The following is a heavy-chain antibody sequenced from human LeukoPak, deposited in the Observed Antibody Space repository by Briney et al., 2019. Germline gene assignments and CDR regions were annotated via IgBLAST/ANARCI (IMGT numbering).Heavy chain of an antibody. CDR2: ISSSSSYI. CDR1: GFTFSSYS. V-gene: IGHV3-21*01. Sequence: PGGSLRPSCAASGFTFSSYSMNWVRQAPGKGLEWVSSISSSSSYIYYADSVKGRFTISRDNAKNTLYLQMSSLRAEDTAVYYCASPGYKRHDILTGWFDPWGQGTLVTVSS. D-gene: IGHD3-9*01. CDR3: ASPGYKRHDILTGWFDP. J-gene: IGHJ5*02.